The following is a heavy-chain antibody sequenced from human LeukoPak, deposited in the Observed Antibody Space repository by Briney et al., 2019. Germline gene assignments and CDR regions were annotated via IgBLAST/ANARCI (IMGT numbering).Heavy chain of an antibody. CDR2: TSNDGSRT. CDR3: ARDRRVTWSIDF. V-gene: IGHV3-30*03. CDR1: GFTVNSDG. Sequence: PGGFLRLSSAVSGFTVNSDGVHWVRQAPGKGLEWVTFTSNDGSRTYYADSVKGRFTFSRDNSENMFYLQMNSLRADDTAVYYCARDRRVTWSIDFWGQGVLVTVSS. D-gene: IGHD1-1*01. J-gene: IGHJ4*02.